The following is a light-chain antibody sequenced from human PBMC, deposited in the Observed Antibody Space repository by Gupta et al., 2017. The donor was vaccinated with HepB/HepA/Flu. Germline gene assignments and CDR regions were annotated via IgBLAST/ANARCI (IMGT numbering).Light chain of an antibody. CDR2: DAS. CDR1: QSVSSY. Sequence: ETVLTESPATLSLSQEERATLSCRASQSVSSYLAWYQQKPGQAPRLLIYDASNWATGIPARFSGSGSGTDFTLTISSLEPEDFAVYYCQQRSNWLSITFGQGTRLEIK. CDR3: QQRSNWLSIT. V-gene: IGKV3-11*01. J-gene: IGKJ5*01.